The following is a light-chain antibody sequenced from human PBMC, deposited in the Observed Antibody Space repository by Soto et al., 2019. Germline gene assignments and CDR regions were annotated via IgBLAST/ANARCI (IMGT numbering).Light chain of an antibody. Sequence: QSALTQPASVSGSPGQSITISCTGTSSDVGGYKYVSWYQHHPGKAPKLMIYDVSNRPPGVSNRFSGSKSGNTASLTISGLQAEEEADYYCSSYASSSNPVVLGGGTKLTVL. CDR1: SSDVGGYKY. V-gene: IGLV2-14*03. CDR2: DVS. CDR3: SSYASSSNPVV. J-gene: IGLJ2*01.